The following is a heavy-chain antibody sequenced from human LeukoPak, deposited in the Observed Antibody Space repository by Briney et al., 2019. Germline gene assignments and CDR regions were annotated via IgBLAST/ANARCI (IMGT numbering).Heavy chain of an antibody. D-gene: IGHD3-16*02. Sequence: ASVKVSCKASGYTFTGYYMHWVRQAPGEGLVWMGWINPNSGGTNYAQKYPGRVTMTRDTAISTAYIELSRLRSDDTAVYYCARDRDYVWGSYLPGENWFDPWGQGTLVTVSS. J-gene: IGHJ5*02. CDR1: GYTFTGYY. CDR2: INPNSGGT. CDR3: ARDRDYVWGSYLPGENWFDP. V-gene: IGHV1-2*02.